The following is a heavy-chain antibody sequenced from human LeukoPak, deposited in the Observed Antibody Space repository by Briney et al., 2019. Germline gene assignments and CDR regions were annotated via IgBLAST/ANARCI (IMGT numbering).Heavy chain of an antibody. CDR3: ARTTSLTASGYDY. CDR1: GYTFTSYH. J-gene: IGHJ4*02. D-gene: IGHD4-17*01. V-gene: IGHV1-8*03. CDR2: MNPYSGDR. Sequence: ASVKVSCKTSGYTFTSYHINWVRQATGQGLEWMGWMNPYSGDRGYAQKFQGRVSITSDTSIGTAYMELSSLRPDDTAVYFCARTTSLTASGYDYWGQGTLVTVSS.